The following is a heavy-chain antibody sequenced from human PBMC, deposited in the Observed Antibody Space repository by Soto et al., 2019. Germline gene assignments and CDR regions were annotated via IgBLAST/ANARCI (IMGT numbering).Heavy chain of an antibody. CDR2: VSSSSSYI. D-gene: IGHD3-10*01. J-gene: IGHJ4*02. V-gene: IGHV3-21*01. CDR3: ARCMGFDGSGYAFFES. Sequence: GGSLRLSCAASGFTFSGHTINWVRQAPGKGLEWVSSVSSSSSYIYYADSVKGRFTVSRDNAEKSLYLQMNSLRAEDTAIYYCARCMGFDGSGYAFFESWGQGTLVTVSS. CDR1: GFTFSGHT.